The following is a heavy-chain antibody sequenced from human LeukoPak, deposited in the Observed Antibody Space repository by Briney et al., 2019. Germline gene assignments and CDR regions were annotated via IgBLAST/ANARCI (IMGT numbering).Heavy chain of an antibody. CDR1: GGSISSDY. Sequence: SETLSLTCTVSGGSISSDYWSWIRQPPGKGLEWIGHIYYTGSTNYNPSLKSRVTISVDTSKNQFSLKLSSVTAADTAVYYCARGSCFYGYWGQGTLVTVSS. CDR3: ARGSCFYGY. V-gene: IGHV4-59*01. J-gene: IGHJ4*02. CDR2: IYYTGST. D-gene: IGHD3-16*01.